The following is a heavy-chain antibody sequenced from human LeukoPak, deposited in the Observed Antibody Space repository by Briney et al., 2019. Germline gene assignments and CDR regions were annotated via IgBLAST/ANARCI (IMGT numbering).Heavy chain of an antibody. D-gene: IGHD4/OR15-4a*01. Sequence: GGSLRLSCAASGFTLSNSWMHWVRQAPGKGLVWVSCINGDGTMPTYADSVKGRFTISRDNAKNTLSLHMNSLTAGDTGVYYCARDGGNYSPQDYWGQGTLVTVSS. J-gene: IGHJ4*02. CDR3: ARDGGNYSPQDY. CDR2: INGDGTMP. V-gene: IGHV3-74*01. CDR1: GFTLSNSW.